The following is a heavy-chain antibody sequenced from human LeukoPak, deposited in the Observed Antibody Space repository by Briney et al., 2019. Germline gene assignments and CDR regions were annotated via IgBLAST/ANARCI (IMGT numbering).Heavy chain of an antibody. CDR3: ARDLDIVVVPAAIGWFDP. Sequence: ASVKVSRKASGYTFTSYGISWVRQAPGQGLEWMGWISAYNGNTNYAQKLQGRVTMTTDTSTSTAYMELRSLRSDDTAVYYCARDLDIVVVPAAIGWFDPWGQGTLVTVSS. V-gene: IGHV1-18*01. CDR2: ISAYNGNT. J-gene: IGHJ5*02. D-gene: IGHD2-2*02. CDR1: GYTFTSYG.